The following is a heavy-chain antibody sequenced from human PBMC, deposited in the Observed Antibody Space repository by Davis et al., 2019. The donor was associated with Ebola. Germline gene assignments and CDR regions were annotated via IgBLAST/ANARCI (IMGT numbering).Heavy chain of an antibody. J-gene: IGHJ4*02. Sequence: PSETLSLTCAVYGGSFSGYYWGWIRQPPGKGLEWIGSIYYSGSTYYNPSLKSRVTISVDTSKNQFSLKLSSVTAADTAVYYCARGLPSYCSGGSCLTVFDYWGQGTLVTVSS. V-gene: IGHV4-34*09. CDR3: ARGLPSYCSGGSCLTVFDY. CDR2: IYYSGST. CDR1: GGSFSGYY. D-gene: IGHD2-15*01.